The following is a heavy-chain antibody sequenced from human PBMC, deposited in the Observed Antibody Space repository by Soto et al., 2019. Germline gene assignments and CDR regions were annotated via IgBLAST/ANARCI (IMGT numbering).Heavy chain of an antibody. V-gene: IGHV1-18*01. D-gene: IGHD2-2*02. Sequence: GAAGKVSSEDSCFTFSKTGMNWGRQAPGQRPEWMGWVSAYNGNTNYAQKLQGRVTMTTDTSTSTAYMELRSLRSDDTAVYYCARAGYCSSTSCYTGMIYYYYGMDVWGQGTTVTVSS. CDR2: VSAYNGNT. CDR1: CFTFSKTG. J-gene: IGHJ6*02. CDR3: ARAGYCSSTSCYTGMIYYYYGMDV.